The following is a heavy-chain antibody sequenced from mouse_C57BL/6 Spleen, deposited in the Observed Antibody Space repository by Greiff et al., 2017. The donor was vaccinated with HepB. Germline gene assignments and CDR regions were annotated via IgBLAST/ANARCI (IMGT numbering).Heavy chain of an antibody. CDR1: GYTFTNYW. Sequence: VHLVESGAELVRPGTSVKMSCKASGYTFTNYWIGWAKQRPGHGLEWIGDIYPGGGYTNYNEKFKGKATLTADKSSRTAYMQFSSLTSEDSAIYYCARTAQAGNGGFAYWGQGTLVTVSA. V-gene: IGHV1-63*01. CDR2: IYPGGGYT. J-gene: IGHJ3*01. CDR3: ARTAQAGNGGFAY. D-gene: IGHD3-2*02.